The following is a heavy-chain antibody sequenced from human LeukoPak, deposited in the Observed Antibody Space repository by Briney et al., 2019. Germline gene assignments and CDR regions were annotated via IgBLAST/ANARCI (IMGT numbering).Heavy chain of an antibody. J-gene: IGHJ5*01. CDR2: INSDGSST. CDR3: ARGYGGNANWFDL. D-gene: IGHD4/OR15-4a*01. V-gene: IGHV3-74*01. CDR1: GFTFSGYW. Sequence: GGSLRLSCAASGFTFSGYWMHRVRQVPGKGLLWVSRINSDGSSTNYADSVKGRFTISRDNARDTLYLQLNSLRAEDTAVYYCARGYGGNANWFDLWGQGTLVTVSS.